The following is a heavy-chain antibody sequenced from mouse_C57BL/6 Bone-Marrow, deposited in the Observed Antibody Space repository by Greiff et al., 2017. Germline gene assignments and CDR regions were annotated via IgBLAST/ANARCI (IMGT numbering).Heavy chain of an antibody. CDR2: IYPGDGDT. CDR1: GYAFSSYW. D-gene: IGHD2-1*01. CDR3: ARFRWYLYYLDY. V-gene: IGHV1-80*01. J-gene: IGHJ2*01. Sequence: VQLQQSGAELVKPGASVKISCKASGYAFSSYWLNWVKQRPGKGLEWIGQIYPGDGDTNYNGKFKGKATLTADKSSSTAYMQLSSLTSEDSAVYFCARFRWYLYYLDYWGQGTTLTVSS.